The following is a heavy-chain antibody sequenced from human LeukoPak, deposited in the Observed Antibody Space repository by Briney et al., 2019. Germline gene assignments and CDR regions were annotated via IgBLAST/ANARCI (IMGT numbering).Heavy chain of an antibody. CDR1: GYTFTSYD. CDR3: ARGDIVVVPAARYYYYYYMGV. Sequence: WASVKVSCKASGYTFTSYDINWVRQATGQGLEWMGWMNPNSGNTGYAQKFQGRVTMTRNTSISTAYMELSSLRSEDTAVYYCARGDIVVVPAARYYYYYYMGVWGKGTTVTISS. CDR2: MNPNSGNT. V-gene: IGHV1-8*01. J-gene: IGHJ6*03. D-gene: IGHD2-2*01.